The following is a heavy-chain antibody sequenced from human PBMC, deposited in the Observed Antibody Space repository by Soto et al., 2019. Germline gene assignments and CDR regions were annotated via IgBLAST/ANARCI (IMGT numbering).Heavy chain of an antibody. V-gene: IGHV3-30*18. CDR3: AKDNRQQLAKGGGVFDF. J-gene: IGHJ4*02. D-gene: IGHD6-13*01. CDR2: VSYDESNK. Sequence: QVQLVESGGGVVQPGRSLRLSCATSGFTFSSYGMHWVRQAPGEGLEWVAAVSYDESNKYFADSVKGRFTISRDNSKNTLYLQMSGLRPEDTAVYYCAKDNRQQLAKGGGVFDFWGQGTLVTVSS. CDR1: GFTFSSYG.